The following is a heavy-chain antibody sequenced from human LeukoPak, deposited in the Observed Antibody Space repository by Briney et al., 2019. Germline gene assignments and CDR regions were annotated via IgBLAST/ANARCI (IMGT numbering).Heavy chain of an antibody. CDR3: AKGTAVTTFFDS. CDR1: GFTFSDYA. D-gene: IGHD4-17*01. Sequence: PGGSLRLSCAASGFTFSDYALNWVRQAPGKGLEWVSFITTSGGASYYADPVKGRFTVSRDNSKNTLFLQMSGLRAEDTAVYYCAKGTAVTTFFDSWGQGALVAVSS. V-gene: IGHV3-23*01. CDR2: ITTSGGAS. J-gene: IGHJ4*02.